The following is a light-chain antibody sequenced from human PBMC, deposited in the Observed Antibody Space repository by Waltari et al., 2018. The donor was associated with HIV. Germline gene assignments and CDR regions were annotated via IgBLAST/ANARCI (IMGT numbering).Light chain of an antibody. CDR1: SSDVGGYNL. Sequence: QSALTQPASVSGSPGQSIPISCTGTSSDVGGYNLVSWYQQHPGKAPKRMIYAGSKRPSGVSNRFSGSKSGNTASLTISGLQAEDEADYYCCSYAGSSNVVFGGGTKLTVL. J-gene: IGLJ2*01. CDR3: CSYAGSSNVV. CDR2: AGS. V-gene: IGLV2-23*01.